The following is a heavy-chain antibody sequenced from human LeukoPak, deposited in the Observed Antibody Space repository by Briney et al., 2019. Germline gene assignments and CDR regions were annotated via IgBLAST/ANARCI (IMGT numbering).Heavy chain of an antibody. CDR1: GFTFSSYG. D-gene: IGHD6-19*01. CDR2: ISYDGSNK. J-gene: IGHJ4*02. V-gene: IGHV3-30*18. CDR3: AKDGAVAATTNFDY. Sequence: PGGSLRLSCAASGFTFSSYGMHWVRQAPGKGLEWVAVISYDGSNKYYADSVKGRFTISRDNSKNTLYLQMNGLRAEDTAVYYCAKDGAVAATTNFDYWGQGTLVTVSS.